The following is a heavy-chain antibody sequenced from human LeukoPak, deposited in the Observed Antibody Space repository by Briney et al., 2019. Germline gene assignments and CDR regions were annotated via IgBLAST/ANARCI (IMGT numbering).Heavy chain of an antibody. CDR1: GYTFTSYD. V-gene: IGHV1-8*03. CDR2: MNPNSGNT. D-gene: IGHD3-10*01. CDR3: ARAPRITMVRGVIYWFDP. Sequence: ASVKVSCKASGYTFTSYDINWVGQATGQGLEWMGWMNPNSGNTGYAQKFQGRVTITRNTSISTAYMELSSLRSEDTAVYYCARAPRITMVRGVIYWFDPWGQGTLVTVSS. J-gene: IGHJ5*02.